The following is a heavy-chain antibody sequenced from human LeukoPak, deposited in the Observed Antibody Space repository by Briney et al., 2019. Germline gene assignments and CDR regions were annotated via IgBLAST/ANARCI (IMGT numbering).Heavy chain of an antibody. D-gene: IGHD3-10*01. CDR1: GGSISSSSYY. CDR3: ARDLSPWSGYYGSGHMDV. CDR2: IYYSGST. J-gene: IGHJ6*03. V-gene: IGHV4-39*07. Sequence: PSETLSLTCTVSGGSISSSSYYWGWIRQPPGKGLGWIGSIYYSGSTYYNPSLKSRVTISVDTSKNQFSLKLSSVTAADTAVYYCARDLSPWSGYYGSGHMDVWGKGTTVTVSS.